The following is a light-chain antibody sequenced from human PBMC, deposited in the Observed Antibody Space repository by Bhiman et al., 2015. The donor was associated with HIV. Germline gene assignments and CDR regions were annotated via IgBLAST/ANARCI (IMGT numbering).Light chain of an antibody. V-gene: IGLV2-14*03. J-gene: IGLJ1*01. CDR3: GSYSSSSTLL. CDR2: DVS. Sequence: QSALTQPASVSGSPGQSITISCTGTSSDVGGYNYVSWYQQYPGKAPKLMIYDVSNRPSGVSNRFSGSKSGNTASLTISGLQAEDEADYYCGSYSSSSTLLFGTGTKVTVL. CDR1: SSDVGGYNY.